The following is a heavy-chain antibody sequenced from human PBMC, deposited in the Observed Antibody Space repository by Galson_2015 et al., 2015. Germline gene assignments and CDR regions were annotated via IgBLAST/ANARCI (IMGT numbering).Heavy chain of an antibody. V-gene: IGHV3-30*18. CDR2: ISYDGSNK. D-gene: IGHD2-2*02. J-gene: IGHJ6*02. CDR3: AKDIISSSPPLIVVVPAAIPPYGMDV. CDR1: GFTFSSYG. Sequence: SLRLSCAASGFTFSSYGMHWVRQAPGKGLEWVAVISYDGSNKYYADSVKGRFTISRDNSKNTLYLQMNSLRAEDTAVYYCAKDIISSSPPLIVVVPAAIPPYGMDVWGQGTTVTVSS.